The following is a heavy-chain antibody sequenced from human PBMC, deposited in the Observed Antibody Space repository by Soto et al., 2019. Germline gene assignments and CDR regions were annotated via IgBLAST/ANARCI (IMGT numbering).Heavy chain of an antibody. Sequence: ASVKVSCTASGYTFTSYYMHWVRQAPGQGLEWMGIINPSGGSTRYAQKFQGRVTMTRDTSTSTVYMELSSLRPEDTALYYCVKDKDRTWSFDYWGQGTLVTVSS. D-gene: IGHD2-8*02. J-gene: IGHJ4*02. V-gene: IGHV1-46*01. CDR3: VKDKDRTWSFDY. CDR2: INPSGGST. CDR1: GYTFTSYY.